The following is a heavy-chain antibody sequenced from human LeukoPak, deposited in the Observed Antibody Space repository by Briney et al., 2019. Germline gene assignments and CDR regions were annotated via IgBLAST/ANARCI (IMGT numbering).Heavy chain of an antibody. CDR3: ARDHSRYGDYSWFDP. D-gene: IGHD4-17*01. CDR2: IYYSGST. J-gene: IGHJ5*02. V-gene: IGHV4-39*07. CDR1: GGSISSYY. Sequence: SETLSLTCTVSGGSISSYYWGWIRQPPGKGLEWIGSIYYSGSTYYNPSLKSRVTISVDTSKNQFSLKLSSVTAADTAVYYCARDHSRYGDYSWFDPWGQGTLVTVSS.